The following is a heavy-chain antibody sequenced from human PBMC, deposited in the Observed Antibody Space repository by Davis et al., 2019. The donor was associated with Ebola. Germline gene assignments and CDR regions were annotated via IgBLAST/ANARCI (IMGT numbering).Heavy chain of an antibody. Sequence: ASVKVSCKASGYTFTGYYMHWVRQAPGQGLEWMGRINPNSGGTNYAQKFQGRVTITVDESTSTAYMELSSLRSEDTAVYYCARVTLSGWYLGYWGQGTLVTVSS. V-gene: IGHV1-2*06. CDR2: INPNSGGT. CDR1: GYTFTGYY. D-gene: IGHD6-19*01. J-gene: IGHJ4*02. CDR3: ARVTLSGWYLGY.